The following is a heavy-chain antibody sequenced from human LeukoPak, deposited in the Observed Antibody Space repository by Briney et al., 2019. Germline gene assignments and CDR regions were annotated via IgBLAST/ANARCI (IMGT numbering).Heavy chain of an antibody. V-gene: IGHV4-34*01. CDR1: GGSISSYY. CDR3: ARGGPRRTMVRGSNDY. J-gene: IGHJ4*02. CDR2: INHSGST. D-gene: IGHD3-10*01. Sequence: SETLSLTCTVSGGSISSYYWSWIRQPPGKGLEWIGEINHSGSTNYNPSLKSRVTISVDTSKNQFSLKLSSVTAADTAVYYCARGGPRRTMVRGSNDYWGQGTLVTVSS.